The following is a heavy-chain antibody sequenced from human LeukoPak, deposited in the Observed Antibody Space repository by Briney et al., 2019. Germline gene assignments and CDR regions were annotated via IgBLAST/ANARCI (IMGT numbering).Heavy chain of an antibody. V-gene: IGHV4-59*01. CDR1: VRSISSYY. CDR2: IHYSGST. J-gene: IGHJ4*02. CDR3: ARDGVAGGFDY. Sequence: PSETLSLTCTVSVRSISSYYWNWIRQAPGKGLEWIGYIHYSGSTNHNSSLKSRVTISVDTSKNQYSLKLSSVTAADTAVYYCARDGVAGGFDYWGQGTLVTVSS. D-gene: IGHD6-19*01.